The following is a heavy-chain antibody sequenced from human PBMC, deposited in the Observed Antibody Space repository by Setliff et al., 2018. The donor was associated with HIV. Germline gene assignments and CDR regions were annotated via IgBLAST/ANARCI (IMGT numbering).Heavy chain of an antibody. CDR2: IYHTGST. CDR3: ARRGRDGVFIMFATGFDP. D-gene: IGHD2-8*01. CDR1: GDSIASGASY. V-gene: IGHV4-31*11. J-gene: IGHJ5*02. Sequence: SETLSLTCAVSGDSIASGASYWSWIRQHPGKGLEWIGYIYHTGSTYYNPSLKSRVAISVDTSENQFSLKLNSVTAADTAVYYCARRGRDGVFIMFATGFDPWGQGALVTVSS.